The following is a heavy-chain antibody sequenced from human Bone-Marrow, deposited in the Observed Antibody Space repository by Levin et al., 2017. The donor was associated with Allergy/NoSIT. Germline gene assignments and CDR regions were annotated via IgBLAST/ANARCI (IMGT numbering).Heavy chain of an antibody. V-gene: IGHV2-5*02. J-gene: IGHJ4*02. CDR2: IYWDDDK. Sequence: SGPTLVKPTQTLTLTCTFSGFSLSTDGVGVGWIRQPPGKALEWLALIYWDDDKRYSPSLKSRLTITKDTSENRMVLTLTNMDPVETGTYYCANRVADCDSTNCYGEIIDYWGQGTLVTVSS. D-gene: IGHD2-2*01. CDR3: ANRVADCDSTNCYGEIIDY. CDR1: GFSLSTDGVG.